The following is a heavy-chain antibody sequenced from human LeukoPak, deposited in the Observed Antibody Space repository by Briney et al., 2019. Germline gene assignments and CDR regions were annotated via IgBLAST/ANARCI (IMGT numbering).Heavy chain of an antibody. Sequence: SVKVSCKASGGTFSSYAISWVRQAPGQGLEWMGRIIPIPGIANYAQKFQGRVTITADKSTSTAYMELSSLRSEDTAVYYCARGGTYGSGSYGDYWGQGTLVTVSS. V-gene: IGHV1-69*04. J-gene: IGHJ4*02. D-gene: IGHD3-10*01. CDR3: ARGGTYGSGSYGDY. CDR2: IIPIPGIA. CDR1: GGTFSSYA.